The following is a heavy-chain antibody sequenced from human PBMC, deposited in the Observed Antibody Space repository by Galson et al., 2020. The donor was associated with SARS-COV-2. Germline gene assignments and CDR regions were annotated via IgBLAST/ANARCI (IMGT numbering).Heavy chain of an antibody. J-gene: IGHJ4*02. CDR3: ARTTPLFDY. CDR2: INHNGIT. Sequence: SETLSLTCAVYGGSFNDYLWSWIRQSPGRGLEWIGEINHNGITNYNPSLKSRVTLSVDTSKNQFSLKLSSLTAADTAVYYCARTTPLFDYWGQGTLVTVSS. CDR1: GGSFNDYL. D-gene: IGHD4-17*01. V-gene: IGHV4-34*01.